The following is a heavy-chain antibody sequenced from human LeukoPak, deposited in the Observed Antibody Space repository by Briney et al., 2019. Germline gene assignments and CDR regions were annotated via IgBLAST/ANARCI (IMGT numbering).Heavy chain of an antibody. CDR1: GYTLTELS. CDR3: ATPRGGGGGRNAFDI. D-gene: IGHD3-16*01. Sequence: ASVKVSCEVSGYTLTELSMHWVRQAPGKGLEWMGGFDPEDGETIYAQKFQGRVTMTEDTSTDTAYMELSSLRSEDTAVYYCATPRGGGGGRNAFDIWGQGTMVTVSS. J-gene: IGHJ3*02. V-gene: IGHV1-24*01. CDR2: FDPEDGET.